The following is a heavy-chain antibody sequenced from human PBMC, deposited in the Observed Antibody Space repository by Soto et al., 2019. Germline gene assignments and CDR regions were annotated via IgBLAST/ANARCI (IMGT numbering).Heavy chain of an antibody. Sequence: EGQLVESGGGLVQPGGPLRISCAASGFTFSGYWMHWVRQVPGKGLMWVSRINSDGSSTTYADSVKGRFTISRDNTKNTLYLQMNSLTAEDTAVYYCARIGGDPAAMYPVADHWGRGTLVTVSS. V-gene: IGHV3-74*01. CDR2: INSDGSST. CDR1: GFTFSGYW. CDR3: ARIGGDPAAMYPVADH. D-gene: IGHD2-2*01. J-gene: IGHJ4*02.